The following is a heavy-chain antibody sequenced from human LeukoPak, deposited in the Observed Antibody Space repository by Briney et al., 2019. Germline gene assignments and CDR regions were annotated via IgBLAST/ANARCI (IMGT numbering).Heavy chain of an antibody. CDR3: ARRATTDRGYSYGLDY. V-gene: IGHV3-21*01. J-gene: IGHJ4*02. D-gene: IGHD5-18*01. CDR2: ISRSNSYI. Sequence: GGSLRLSCAASGFTFSSYAMSWVRQAPGKGLEWVSSISRSNSYIYYADSVTGRFTISRDNAKNSLYLQMNSLRAEDTAVYYCARRATTDRGYSYGLDYWGQGTLVTVAS. CDR1: GFTFSSYA.